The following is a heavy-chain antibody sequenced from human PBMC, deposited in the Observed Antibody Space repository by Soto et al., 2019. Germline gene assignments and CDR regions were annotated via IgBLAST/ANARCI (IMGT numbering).Heavy chain of an antibody. CDR3: ARGIPTYDFWILPDDASDI. D-gene: IGHD3-3*01. Sequence: ASVKVSCKASGYTFTSYDINWVRQATGQGLEWMGWMNPNSGNTGYAQKFQGRVTRTRNTSISTAYMELSSLRSEDTAVYYCARGIPTYDFWILPDDASDIRGQGTMVTVSS. J-gene: IGHJ3*02. V-gene: IGHV1-8*01. CDR1: GYTFTSYD. CDR2: MNPNSGNT.